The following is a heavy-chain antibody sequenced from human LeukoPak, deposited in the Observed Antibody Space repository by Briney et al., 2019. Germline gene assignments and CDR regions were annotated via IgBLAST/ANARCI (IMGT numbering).Heavy chain of an antibody. V-gene: IGHV2-5*02. J-gene: IGHJ4*02. CDR1: RFSLSTSGVG. D-gene: IGHD6-25*01. Sequence: SGPTLVKPTQTLTLTCTFSRFSLSTSGVGVGWIRQPPGKALEWLALIYWDDDKRYSPSLKSRLTITKDTSKNQVVLTMTNMDPVDTATYYCAHRYSYSSGWNPLDYWGQGTLVTVSS. CDR2: IYWDDDK. CDR3: AHRYSYSSGWNPLDY.